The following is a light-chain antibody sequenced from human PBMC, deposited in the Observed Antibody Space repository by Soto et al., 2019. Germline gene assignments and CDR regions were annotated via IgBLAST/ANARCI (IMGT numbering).Light chain of an antibody. Sequence: EIVLTQSPATMSLSPGERATLSCRASQSVSSYLAWYQQKPGQATRLLIYDASNRATAIPARFSGSGSETDVTHTISSLEHEDFADEYCQQRSNWPPMYTFGQGNKREIK. CDR3: QQRSNWPPMYT. V-gene: IGKV3-11*01. CDR1: QSVSSY. CDR2: DAS. J-gene: IGKJ2*01.